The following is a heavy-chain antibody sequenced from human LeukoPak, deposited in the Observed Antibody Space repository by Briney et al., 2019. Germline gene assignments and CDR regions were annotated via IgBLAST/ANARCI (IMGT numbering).Heavy chain of an antibody. Sequence: SETLSLTCTVSGGSISSYYWSWIRQPPGKGLEWIGYIYYSGSTNYNPSLKSRVTISVDTSKNQFSLKLSSVTAADTAVYYCARPSYYFDSSGYQPSAFDIWGQGTMVTVSS. CDR1: GGSISSYY. J-gene: IGHJ3*02. CDR2: IYYSGST. CDR3: ARPSYYFDSSGYQPSAFDI. V-gene: IGHV4-59*01. D-gene: IGHD3-22*01.